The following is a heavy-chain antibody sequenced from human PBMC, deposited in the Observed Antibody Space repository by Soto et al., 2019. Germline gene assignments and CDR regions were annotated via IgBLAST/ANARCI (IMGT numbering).Heavy chain of an antibody. CDR1: GYTFTSYG. V-gene: IGHV1-18*01. Sequence: GASVKVSCKASGYTFTSYGISWVRQAPGQGLEWMGWISAYNGNTNYAQKLQGRVTMTTDTSTSTAYMELRSLRSDDTAVYYCALSSSWYTGVYYYYGMDVWGQGTTVTVSS. CDR2: ISAYNGNT. D-gene: IGHD6-13*01. CDR3: ALSSSWYTGVYYYYGMDV. J-gene: IGHJ6*02.